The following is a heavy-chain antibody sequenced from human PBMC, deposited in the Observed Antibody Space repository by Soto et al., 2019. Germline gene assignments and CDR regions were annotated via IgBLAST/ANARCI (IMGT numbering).Heavy chain of an antibody. Sequence: GASVKVSCKASGYTFTSYGISWVRQAPGQGLEWMGWISAYNGNTNYAQKLQGRVTMTTDTSTSTAYMELRSLRSDDTAVYYCAREVDCSSTSCRIYYYYYYMDVWGKGTTVTVS. CDR1: GYTFTSYG. CDR2: ISAYNGNT. CDR3: AREVDCSSTSCRIYYYYYYMDV. V-gene: IGHV1-18*01. D-gene: IGHD2-2*01. J-gene: IGHJ6*03.